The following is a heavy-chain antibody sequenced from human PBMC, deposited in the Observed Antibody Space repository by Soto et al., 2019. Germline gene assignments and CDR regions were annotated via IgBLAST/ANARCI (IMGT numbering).Heavy chain of an antibody. CDR3: AKADGEQWLIPHLDN. CDR2: IICCGGST. D-gene: IGHD6-19*01. CDR1: GFNFKKFA. V-gene: IGHV3-23*01. Sequence: WGSLRLSCESSGFNFKKFAMGWVRQAPGEGLEWVSGIICCGGSTFYADSVKGRFSLARDDSKNTLSLQLNSLRVEDTAHYYCAKADGEQWLIPHLDNWGQGTQVTVSS. J-gene: IGHJ1*01.